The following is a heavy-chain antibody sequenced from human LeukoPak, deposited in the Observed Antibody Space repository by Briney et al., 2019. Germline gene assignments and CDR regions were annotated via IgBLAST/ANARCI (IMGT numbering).Heavy chain of an antibody. J-gene: IGHJ4*02. CDR3: ARQQIRGGIFGDFGC. D-gene: IGHD3-10*01. CDR2: VHYDGRT. CDR1: GGSVSSGSYY. Sequence: PSGTLALTCTVSGGSVSSGSYYWSWLRQPPGKGLEWIGWVHYDGRTNYNPSLKSRATVSLDTSKNQFSLNLKSVAAADTAIYFCARQQIRGGIFGDFGCWGPGSLVTVSS. V-gene: IGHV4-61*01.